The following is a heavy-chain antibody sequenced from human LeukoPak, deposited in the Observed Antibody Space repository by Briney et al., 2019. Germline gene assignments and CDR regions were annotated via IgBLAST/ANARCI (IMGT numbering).Heavy chain of an antibody. Sequence: GASVKVSCKASGYTFTGYYMHWVRQAPGQGLEWMGWINPNSGGTNYAQKFQGRVTMTRDTSISTAYMELSRLRSDDTAVYYCARDGNYGEVGPPYYFDYWGQGTLVTVSS. V-gene: IGHV1-2*02. CDR2: INPNSGGT. CDR1: GYTFTGYY. D-gene: IGHD4-11*01. J-gene: IGHJ4*02. CDR3: ARDGNYGEVGPPYYFDY.